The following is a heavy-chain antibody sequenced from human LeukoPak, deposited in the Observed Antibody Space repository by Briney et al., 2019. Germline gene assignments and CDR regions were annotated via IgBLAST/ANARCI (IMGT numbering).Heavy chain of an antibody. CDR3: ARDRLEYSTSSGYDY. Sequence: SVKVSCKASGGTFSSYAISWVRQAPGQGLEWMGGIIPIFGTANYAQKFQGRVTITADESTSTAYMELTSLRFEDTAVYYCARDRLEYSTSSGYDYWGQGTLVTVSS. V-gene: IGHV1-69*13. J-gene: IGHJ4*02. D-gene: IGHD6-6*01. CDR1: GGTFSSYA. CDR2: IIPIFGTA.